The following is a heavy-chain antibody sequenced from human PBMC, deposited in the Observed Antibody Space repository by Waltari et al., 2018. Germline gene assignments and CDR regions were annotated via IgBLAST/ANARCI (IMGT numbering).Heavy chain of an antibody. CDR3: AKTAAGSSNWFDP. CDR1: GYSFTSYW. V-gene: IGHV5-51*03. CDR2: IYPGDSDT. Sequence: EVQLVQSGAEVKKPGESLKISCKGSGYSFTSYWDGWVRQMPGKGLEWMGLIYPGDSDTRYSPSFQVQVTISADKSISTAYLQWSSLKASDTAMYYCAKTAAGSSNWFDPWGQGTLVTVSS. D-gene: IGHD6-13*01. J-gene: IGHJ5*02.